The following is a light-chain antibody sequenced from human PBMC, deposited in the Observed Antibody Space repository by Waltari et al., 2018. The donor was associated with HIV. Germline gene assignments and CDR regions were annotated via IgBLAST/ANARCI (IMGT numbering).Light chain of an antibody. CDR1: SSDVGGYNY. CDR3: SSYTSSSTYVV. V-gene: IGLV2-14*01. Sequence: QSALPQPASVSGSPGQSITIHCTGTSSDVGGYNYVSWYQQHPGKAPTLMIYDVSKRPSGVSNRFSGSKSGDTASLTISGLQAEDEADYYCSSYTSSSTYVVFGGGTKLTVL. CDR2: DVS. J-gene: IGLJ2*01.